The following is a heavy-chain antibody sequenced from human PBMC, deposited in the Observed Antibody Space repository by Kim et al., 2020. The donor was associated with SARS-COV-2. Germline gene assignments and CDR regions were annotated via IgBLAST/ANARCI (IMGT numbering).Heavy chain of an antibody. V-gene: IGHV3-30*18. CDR3: AKEREVTTHYYYYGMDV. CDR2: ISYDGSNK. CDR1: GFTFSSYG. D-gene: IGHD4-4*01. J-gene: IGHJ6*02. Sequence: GGSLRLSCAASGFTFSSYGMHWVRQAPGKGLEWVAVISYDGSNKYYADSVKGRFTISRDNSKNTLYLQMNSLRAEDTAVYYCAKEREVTTHYYYYGMDVWGQGTTVTVSS.